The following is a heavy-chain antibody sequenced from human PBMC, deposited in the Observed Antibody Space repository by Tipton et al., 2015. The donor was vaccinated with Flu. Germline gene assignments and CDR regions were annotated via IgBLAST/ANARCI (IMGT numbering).Heavy chain of an antibody. CDR1: GFTVSSNY. CDR2: IYSGGST. CDR3: ARGSIFGLGYFDS. D-gene: IGHD3-3*01. Sequence: SLRLSCAASGFTVSSNYMSWVRQAPGKGLEWVSVIYSGGSTYYADSVKGRFTISRDNSKNTLYLQINSLRAEDTAVYYCARGSIFGLGYFDSWGQRNLVTVS. V-gene: IGHV3-53*01. J-gene: IGHJ4*02.